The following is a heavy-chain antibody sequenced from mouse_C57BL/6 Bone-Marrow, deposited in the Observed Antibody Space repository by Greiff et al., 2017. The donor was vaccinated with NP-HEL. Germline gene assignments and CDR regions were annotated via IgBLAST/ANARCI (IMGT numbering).Heavy chain of an antibody. CDR1: GYTFTSYW. CDR2: IDPNSGGT. D-gene: IGHD3-2*02. V-gene: IGHV1-72*01. J-gene: IGHJ2*01. CDR3: AREGRSGYHRGYYFDY. Sequence: QVQLQQPGAELVKPGASVKLSCKASGYTFTSYWMHWVKQRPGRGLEWIGRIDPNSGGTKYNEKFKSKATLTVDKPSSTAYMQLSSLTSEDSAVYYCAREGRSGYHRGYYFDYWGQGTTLTVSS.